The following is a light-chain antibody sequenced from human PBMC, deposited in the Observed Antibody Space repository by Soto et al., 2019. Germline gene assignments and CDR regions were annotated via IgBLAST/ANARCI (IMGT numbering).Light chain of an antibody. CDR1: SSDIGRFDY. CDR3: ASHTTATTQV. V-gene: IGLV2-14*01. J-gene: IGLJ3*02. CDR2: AVS. Sequence: QSALTQPVSVSASPGQSITISCAGTSSDIGRFDYVSWYQHHPGNAPKLVISAVSRRSSGISDRFSGSKSGNTTTLTISGLQAEDEADYYCASHTTATTQVFGGGTKLTVL.